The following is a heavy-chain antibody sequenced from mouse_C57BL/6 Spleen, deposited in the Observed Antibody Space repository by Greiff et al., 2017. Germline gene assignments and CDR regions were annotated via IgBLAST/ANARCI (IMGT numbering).Heavy chain of an antibody. V-gene: IGHV1-52*01. J-gene: IGHJ4*01. CDR3: ARGGGKAMDY. Sequence: QVQLQQPGAELVRPGSSVQLSCKASGYTFTSYWMNWVKQRPIQGLEWIGNIDPSDSETHYNQKFKDKATLTVDNSSSTAYMQLSSLTSEDSAVYYCARGGGKAMDYWGQGTSVTVSS. D-gene: IGHD1-1*02. CDR1: GYTFTSYW. CDR2: IDPSDSET.